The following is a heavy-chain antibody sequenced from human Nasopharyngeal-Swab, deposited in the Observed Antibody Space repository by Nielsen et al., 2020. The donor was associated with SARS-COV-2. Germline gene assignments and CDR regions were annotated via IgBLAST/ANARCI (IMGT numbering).Heavy chain of an antibody. J-gene: IGHJ5*02. CDR3: ARQNYYDSSGYWWFDP. Sequence: SETLSLTCTVSGGSISSGGYYWSWIRQPPGKGLEWIGYIYYSGSTNYNPSLKSRVTISVDTSKNQFSLKLSSVTAADTAVYYCARQNYYDSSGYWWFDPWGQGTLVTVSS. D-gene: IGHD3-22*01. CDR2: IYYSGST. V-gene: IGHV4-61*08. CDR1: GGSISSGGYY.